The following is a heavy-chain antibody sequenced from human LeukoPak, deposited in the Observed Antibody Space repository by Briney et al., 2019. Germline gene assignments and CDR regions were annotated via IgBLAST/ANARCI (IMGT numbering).Heavy chain of an antibody. D-gene: IGHD1-26*01. J-gene: IGHJ4*02. Sequence: GESLKISCRASGYSFPMYWIGWVRQMPGRGLEWMGIIYPGDSDTRYSPSFQGQVTISVDESINSVYLQWSSLQASDTAIYYCARQDSGSYFQYSDYWGQGTQVTVSP. CDR3: ARQDSGSYFQYSDY. CDR1: GYSFPMYW. CDR2: IYPGDSDT. V-gene: IGHV5-51*01.